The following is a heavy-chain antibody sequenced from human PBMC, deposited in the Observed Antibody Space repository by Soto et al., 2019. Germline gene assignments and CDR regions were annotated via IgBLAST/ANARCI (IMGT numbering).Heavy chain of an antibody. CDR1: GFTFSTHS. J-gene: IGHJ4*02. D-gene: IGHD1-26*01. CDR3: VGEVGFQLIY. V-gene: IGHV3-48*01. CDR2: ITSSSITM. Sequence: EVQLVESGGGLVQPGGSLRLSCAASGFTFSTHSMNWVRQAPGKGLEWISYITSSSITMYADSVKGRFTISRDNGKNSLYLQMNSLRAEDTAVDFCVGEVGFQLIYWGQGTLVTVSS.